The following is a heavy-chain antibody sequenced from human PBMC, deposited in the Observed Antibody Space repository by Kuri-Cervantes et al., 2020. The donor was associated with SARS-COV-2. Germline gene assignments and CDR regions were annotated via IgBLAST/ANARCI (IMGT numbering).Heavy chain of an antibody. Sequence: GESLKISCAASGFTFSSYGMHWVRQAPGKGLEWVAVIWYDGSNKYYADSVKGRFTISRDNSKNTLYLQINSLRAEDSAVYYCARGDLDYFYGMDVWGQGTTVTVSS. D-gene: IGHD3/OR15-3a*01. CDR2: IWYDGSNK. CDR1: GFTFSSYG. V-gene: IGHV3-33*01. CDR3: ARGDLDYFYGMDV. J-gene: IGHJ6*02.